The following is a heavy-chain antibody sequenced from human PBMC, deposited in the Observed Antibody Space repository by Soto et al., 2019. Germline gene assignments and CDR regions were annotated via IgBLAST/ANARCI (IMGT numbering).Heavy chain of an antibody. CDR3: AKSERMYCSSTSCSLFQH. Sequence: GGSLRLSCAASGFTFSSYGMHWVRQAPGKGLEWVAVISYDGSNKYYADSVKGRFTISRDNSKNTLYLQMNSLRAEDTAVYYCAKSERMYCSSTSCSLFQHWGQGTLVTVSS. CDR2: ISYDGSNK. CDR1: GFTFSSYG. D-gene: IGHD2-2*01. J-gene: IGHJ1*01. V-gene: IGHV3-30*18.